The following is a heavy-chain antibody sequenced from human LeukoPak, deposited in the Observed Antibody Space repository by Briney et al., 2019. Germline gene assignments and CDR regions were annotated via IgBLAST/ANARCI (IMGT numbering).Heavy chain of an antibody. J-gene: IGHJ6*02. Sequence: AGRSLRLSCAASGFTFSSYGMHWVRQAPGKGLEWVAVIWYDGSNKYYADSVKGRFTISRDNSKNTLYLQMNSLRAEDTAVYYCARDRSAYCGGDCYTAPYGMDVWGQGTTVTVSS. V-gene: IGHV3-33*08. CDR3: ARDRSAYCGGDCYTAPYGMDV. D-gene: IGHD2-21*02. CDR1: GFTFSSYG. CDR2: IWYDGSNK.